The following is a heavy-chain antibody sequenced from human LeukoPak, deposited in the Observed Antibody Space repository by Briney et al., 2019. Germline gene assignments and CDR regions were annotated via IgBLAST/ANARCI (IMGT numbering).Heavy chain of an antibody. CDR2: TYTRGNS. CDR1: GFTFSSYA. CDR3: ARGGRGSAAVVAPRSFDI. V-gene: IGHV3-NL1*01. D-gene: IGHD3-22*01. Sequence: GRSLRLSCAASGFTFSSYAMHWVRQAPGKGLEWVSVTYTRGNSYYTDSVKGRFIISRDTSKNTMDLQMNSLRPEDSALYFCARGGRGSAAVVAPRSFDIWGQGTMVAVSS. J-gene: IGHJ3*02.